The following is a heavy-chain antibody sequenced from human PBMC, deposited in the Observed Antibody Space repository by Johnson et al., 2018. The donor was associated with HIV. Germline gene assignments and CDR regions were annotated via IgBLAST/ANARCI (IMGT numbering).Heavy chain of an antibody. CDR3: AKDIRITMVQGGGCVAFDI. J-gene: IGHJ3*02. CDR1: GFTVSSNN. D-gene: IGHD3-10*01. Sequence: EVQLVESGGGWIQPGGSLRLSCAASGFTVSSNNMSWVRQAPGKGLEWVSGISWNSGSIGYADSVKGRFTISRDNAKNSLYLQINSLRAEETALYYCAKDIRITMVQGGGCVAFDIWGQGTMVTVSS. V-gene: IGHV3-9*01. CDR2: ISWNSGSI.